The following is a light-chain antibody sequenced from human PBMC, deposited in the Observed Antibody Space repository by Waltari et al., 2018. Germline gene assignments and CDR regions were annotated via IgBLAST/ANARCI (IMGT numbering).Light chain of an antibody. V-gene: IGKV3-11*01. J-gene: IGKJ2*01. CDR1: QSYSNY. Sequence: CSASQSYSNYLCGLLQRAGRVHRLIIYEAFFRATGIRARFSGSGSETDCTLTISSLEHEDFAVYYCQQRSNWPVTFGQGTKLEIK. CDR2: EAF. CDR3: QQRSNWPVT.